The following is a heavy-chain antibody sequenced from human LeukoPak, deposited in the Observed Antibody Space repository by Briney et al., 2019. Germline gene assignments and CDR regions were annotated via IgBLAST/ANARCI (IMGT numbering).Heavy chain of an antibody. Sequence: GGSLRLSCAASGFTLSSYGMHWVRQAPGKGLEWVAVIWYDGSNKYYADSVKGRFTISRDNSKNTLYLQMNSLRAEDTAVYYCARGTRSGWYGGYYFDYWGQGTLVTVSS. CDR1: GFTLSSYG. V-gene: IGHV3-33*01. D-gene: IGHD6-19*01. CDR2: IWYDGSNK. J-gene: IGHJ4*02. CDR3: ARGTRSGWYGGYYFDY.